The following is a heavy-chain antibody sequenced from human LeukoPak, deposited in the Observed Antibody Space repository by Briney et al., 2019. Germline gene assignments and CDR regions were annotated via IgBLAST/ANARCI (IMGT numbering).Heavy chain of an antibody. V-gene: IGHV4-59*01. CDR2: IYYSGST. J-gene: IGHJ4*02. CDR3: ARDLYYGSGSPLAY. CDR1: GGSFSGYY. Sequence: SETLSLTCAVYGGSFSGYYWSWIRQPPGKGLEWIGYIYYSGSTNYNPSLKSRVTISIDTSKNQFSLKLRSVTAADTAVYYCARDLYYGSGSPLAYWGQGTLVTVSS. D-gene: IGHD3-10*01.